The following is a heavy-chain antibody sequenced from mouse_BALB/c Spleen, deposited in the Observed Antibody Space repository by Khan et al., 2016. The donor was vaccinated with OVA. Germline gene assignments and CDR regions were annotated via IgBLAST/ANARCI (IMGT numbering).Heavy chain of an antibody. CDR2: IWGGGST. CDR1: GFSLTDYG. J-gene: IGHJ4*01. CDR3: AKGVWSYYFTLDY. D-gene: IGHD2-10*02. Sequence: QVQLKQSGPGLVAPSQSLSITCTVSGFSLTDYGVSWIRQPPGKGLEWLGVIWGGGSTYYNSALNSRLSISKDNSKSQVFLKMNSLQTDDTAMYYCAKGVWSYYFTLDYWGQGTSVTVSS. V-gene: IGHV2-6-5*01.